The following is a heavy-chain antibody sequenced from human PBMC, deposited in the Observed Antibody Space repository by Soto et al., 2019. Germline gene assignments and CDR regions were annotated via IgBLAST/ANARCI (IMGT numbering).Heavy chain of an antibody. CDR3: ARSPDSSGYYPRWYYYGMDV. CDR2: IYHSGST. J-gene: IGHJ6*02. CDR1: GGSISSSNW. V-gene: IGHV4-4*02. D-gene: IGHD3-22*01. Sequence: QVQLQESGPGLVKPSGTLSLTCAVSGGSISSSNWWSWVRQPPGKGLEWIGEIYHSGSTNYNPSLKSRVTISVDKSKNQFSLKLSSVTAADTAVYYCARSPDSSGYYPRWYYYGMDVWGQGNTVTVSS.